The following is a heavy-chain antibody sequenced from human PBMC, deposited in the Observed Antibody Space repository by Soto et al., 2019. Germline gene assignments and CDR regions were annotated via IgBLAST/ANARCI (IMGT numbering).Heavy chain of an antibody. CDR1: GFTFNNYA. D-gene: IGHD6-13*01. V-gene: IGHV3-23*01. Sequence: GGSLRLSCAASGFTFNNYAMAWVRQAPGKGLEWVSGISGRGDTTSYADSVKGRFTISRDSSKNTLYLQMNSLRAEDTAVYYCAKGRSSPRSPYYFDYWGQGALVTVSS. CDR3: AKGRSSPRSPYYFDY. J-gene: IGHJ4*02. CDR2: ISGRGDTT.